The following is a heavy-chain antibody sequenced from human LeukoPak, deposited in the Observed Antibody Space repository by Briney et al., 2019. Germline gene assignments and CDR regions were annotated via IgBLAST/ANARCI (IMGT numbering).Heavy chain of an antibody. J-gene: IGHJ4*02. CDR3: TTGDSGWQYFDY. Sequence: GGSLRLSCAASGFTFSNAWMSWVRQAPGKGLEWVGRIKSKTDGGTTDYAAPVKGRFTISRDDSKNTLYLQMNSLKTEDTAVYYRTTGDSGWQYFDYWGQGTLVTVSS. V-gene: IGHV3-15*01. D-gene: IGHD6-19*01. CDR2: IKSKTDGGTT. CDR1: GFTFSNAW.